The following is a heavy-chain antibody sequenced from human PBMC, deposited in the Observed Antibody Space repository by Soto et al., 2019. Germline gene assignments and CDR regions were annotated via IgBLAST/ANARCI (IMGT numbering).Heavy chain of an antibody. V-gene: IGHV1-69*01. CDR1: GGIFRYSA. CDR3: TGGEDARSHSANTYYFDC. J-gene: IGHJ4*02. D-gene: IGHD1-26*01. CDR2: IIPLFGTT. Sequence: QVQLVQGGGEMKKPGSAVKVSCKASGGIFRYSAFFWVRQAPGQGLEWMGGIIPLFGTTHSAPKFQGRVTFTADESNDTATLELRSLKSGETALYDSTGGEDARSHSANTYYFDCWGQGTLITVSS.